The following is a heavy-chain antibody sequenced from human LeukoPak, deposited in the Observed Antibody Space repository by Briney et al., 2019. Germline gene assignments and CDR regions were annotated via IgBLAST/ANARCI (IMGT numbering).Heavy chain of an antibody. CDR2: LSSSSSTI. D-gene: IGHD3-3*01. J-gene: IGHJ4*02. V-gene: IGHV3-48*04. CDR3: ARDRLITIFDY. CDR1: GFTFSSYS. Sequence: GGSLRLSCAASGFTFSSYSMIWLRQTPGKGLAWVLYLSSSSSTIYYADSVKGRFTISRDNAKNSLYLQMNSLRAEDTAVYYCARDRLITIFDYWGQGTLVTVSS.